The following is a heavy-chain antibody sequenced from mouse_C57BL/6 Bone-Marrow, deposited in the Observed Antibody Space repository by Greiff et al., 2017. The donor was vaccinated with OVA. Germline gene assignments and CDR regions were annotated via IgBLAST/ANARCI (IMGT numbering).Heavy chain of an antibody. CDR3: THYDSRLYLHY. CDR1: GYTFTNYW. Sequence: QVQLQQPGAELVRPGTSVKLSCKASGYTFTNYWMHWVKQRPGQGLEWIGVIAPSDSYINYNQKFKGRATLTVDTSSSTAYMHRSSLTSEDSAVYYWTHYDSRLYLHYWVQGTSITVTS. CDR2: IAPSDSYI. J-gene: IGHJ2*02. D-gene: IGHD1-1*01. V-gene: IGHV1-59*01.